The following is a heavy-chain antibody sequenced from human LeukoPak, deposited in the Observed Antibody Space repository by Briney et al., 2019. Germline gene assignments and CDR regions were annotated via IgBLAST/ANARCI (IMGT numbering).Heavy chain of an antibody. CDR2: ISGSGGST. D-gene: IGHD6-19*01. CDR3: AKGRLAVADNAFDI. CDR1: GFTFSSYA. Sequence: GGSLRISCAASGFTFSSYAMSWVRQAPGKGLEWVSTISGSGGSTYYADSVKGRFTISRDTSKNTLYLQMNSLRAEDTAVYYCAKGRLAVADNAFDIWGQGTMVTVSS. V-gene: IGHV3-23*01. J-gene: IGHJ3*02.